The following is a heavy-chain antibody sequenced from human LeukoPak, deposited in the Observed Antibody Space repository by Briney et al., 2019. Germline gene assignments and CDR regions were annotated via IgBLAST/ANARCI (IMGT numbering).Heavy chain of an antibody. CDR3: ARESYDFWSGYPQFFDP. J-gene: IGHJ5*02. Sequence: GGSLRLSCAASGFTFSSYSMNWVRQAPGKGLEWVSSISSSSSYIYYADSVKGRFTISRDNAKNSLYLQMNSLRVEDTAVYYCARESYDFWSGYPQFFDPWGQGTMVIVSS. V-gene: IGHV3-21*04. D-gene: IGHD3-3*01. CDR1: GFTFSSYS. CDR2: ISSSSSYI.